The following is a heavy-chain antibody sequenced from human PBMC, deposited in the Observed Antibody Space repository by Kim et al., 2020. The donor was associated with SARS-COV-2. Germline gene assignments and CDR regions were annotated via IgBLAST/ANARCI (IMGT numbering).Heavy chain of an antibody. CDR3: AKEVGMGGSEYYFDY. V-gene: IGHV3-30*18. CDR2: ISVVGLNK. Sequence: GGSLRLSCVVSGYSLNNNVIHWVRQAPGKGLEWLSVISVVGLNKHYADSASCRFTISRDTSKNIVYLQMKSLTNDDMGLYYCAKEVGMGGSEYYFDYCG. CDR1: GYSLNNNV. D-gene: IGHD5-12*01. J-gene: IGHJ4*01.